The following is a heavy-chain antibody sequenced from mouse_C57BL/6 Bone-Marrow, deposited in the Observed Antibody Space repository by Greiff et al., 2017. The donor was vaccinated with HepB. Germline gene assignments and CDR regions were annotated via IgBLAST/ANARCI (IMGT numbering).Heavy chain of an antibody. D-gene: IGHD2-4*01. Sequence: QVTLKVSGPGILQSSQTLSLTCSFSGFSLSTSGMGVSWIRQPSGKGLEWLAHIYWDDDKRYNPSLKSRLTISKATSRNQVFLKITSVDTADTATYYCAGSFYYDYDGTFAYWGQGTLVTVSA. CDR1: GFSLSTSGMG. CDR2: IYWDDDK. V-gene: IGHV8-12*01. J-gene: IGHJ3*01. CDR3: AGSFYYDYDGTFAY.